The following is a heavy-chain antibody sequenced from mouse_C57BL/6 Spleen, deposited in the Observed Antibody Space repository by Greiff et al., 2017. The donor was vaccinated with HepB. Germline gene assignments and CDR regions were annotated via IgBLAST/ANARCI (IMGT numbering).Heavy chain of an antibody. CDR3: ARHYYGSSYDYAMDY. CDR2: IWSDGST. J-gene: IGHJ4*01. D-gene: IGHD1-1*01. Sequence: VKLVESGPGLVAPSQSLSITCTVSGFSLTSYGVHWVRQPPGKGLEWLVVIWSDGSTTYNSALKSRLSISKDNSKSQVFLKMNSLQTDDTAMYYCARHYYGSSYDYAMDYWGQGTSVTVS. CDR1: GFSLTSYG. V-gene: IGHV2-6-1*01.